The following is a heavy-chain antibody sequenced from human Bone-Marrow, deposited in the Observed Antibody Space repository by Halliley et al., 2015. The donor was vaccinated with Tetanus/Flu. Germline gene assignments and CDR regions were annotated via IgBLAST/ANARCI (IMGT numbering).Heavy chain of an antibody. CDR2: ISASGDTT. D-gene: IGHD1-26*01. V-gene: IGHV3-23*01. J-gene: IGHJ5*02. CDR1: DFTFSIYH. CDR3: AKRRWELPRAFDH. Sequence: SLRLSCAASDFTFSIYHMNWVRQAPGKGLEWVPEISASGDTTYYAESVKGRFTVSRDNSKNTLYLQMNFLRDEDAALYYCAKRRWELPRAFDHWGQGTLVSVSS.